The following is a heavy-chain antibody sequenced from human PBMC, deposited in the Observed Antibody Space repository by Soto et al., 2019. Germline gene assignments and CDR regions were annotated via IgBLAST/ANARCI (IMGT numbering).Heavy chain of an antibody. J-gene: IGHJ4*02. V-gene: IGHV1-46*01. CDR3: ARAGENYGSGTFSPPLRYYFNS. D-gene: IGHD3-10*01. Sequence: QVQLVQSGAEVKKPGASVTVSCKASGYTFTTHYMHWVRQAPGQGLEWMGIINPSGGRTTYALKFQGRVSVTSDTSTNTVYMELSSLRSEDTAVYYCARAGENYGSGTFSPPLRYYFNSWGQGTLVTVSS. CDR2: INPSGGRT. CDR1: GYTFTTHY.